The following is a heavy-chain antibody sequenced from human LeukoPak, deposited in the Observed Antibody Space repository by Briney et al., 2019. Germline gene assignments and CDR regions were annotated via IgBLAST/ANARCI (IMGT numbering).Heavy chain of an antibody. V-gene: IGHV4-38-2*02. CDR2: MYSSGST. J-gene: IGHJ4*02. CDR3: ARSGSGYLRYYFDY. D-gene: IGHD5-12*01. Sequence: TSETLSLTCTVSRYSISGGYYWGWIRQPPGKGLEWIGSMYSSGSTYYNPSLKSRVTISVDTSKNQFSLKPSSVTAADTAVYYCARSGSGYLRYYFDYWGQGTLVTVSS. CDR1: RYSISGGYY.